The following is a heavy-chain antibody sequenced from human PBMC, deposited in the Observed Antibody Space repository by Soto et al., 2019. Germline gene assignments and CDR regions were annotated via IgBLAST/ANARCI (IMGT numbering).Heavy chain of an antibody. CDR1: GYTFTSYG. CDR3: ASSTAERQTTNYNDSSGYYLDS. Sequence: ASVKVSCKASGYTFTSYGISWVRQAPGQGLEWMGWISAYNGNTNYAQKLQGRVTMTTDTSTSTAYMELRSLRSDDTAVYYCASSTAERQTTNYNDSSGYYLDSWGTGAMVT. D-gene: IGHD3-22*01. CDR2: ISAYNGNT. J-gene: IGHJ4*02. V-gene: IGHV1-18*01.